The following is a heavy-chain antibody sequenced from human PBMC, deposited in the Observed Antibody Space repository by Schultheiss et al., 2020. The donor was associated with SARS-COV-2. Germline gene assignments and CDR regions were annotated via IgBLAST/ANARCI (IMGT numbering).Heavy chain of an antibody. CDR2: ISYDGSNK. Sequence: GGSLRLSCAASGFTFRNYWMSWVRQAPGKGLEWVAVISYDGSNKYYADSVKGRFTISRDNSKNTLYLQMNSLRAEDTTVYYCARDSMAYFDYWGQGTLVTVSS. CDR3: ARDSMAYFDY. V-gene: IGHV3-30*03. J-gene: IGHJ4*02. CDR1: GFTFRNYW. D-gene: IGHD2/OR15-2a*01.